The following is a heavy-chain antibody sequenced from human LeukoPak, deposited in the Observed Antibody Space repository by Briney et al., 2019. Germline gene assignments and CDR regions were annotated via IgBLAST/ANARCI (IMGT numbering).Heavy chain of an antibody. V-gene: IGHV4-59*01. CDR1: GVPITDYY. D-gene: IGHD3-10*01. Sequence: SETLSLTCNISGVPITDYYWSWIRLAPRRGLEWIGYMYYSGDSNSNPSLEGRVTMSADTSTDQFSLRLTSVTAADTAIYYCARELPSTGDWFDPWGQGILVTVSS. CDR3: ARELPSTGDWFDP. CDR2: MYYSGDS. J-gene: IGHJ5*02.